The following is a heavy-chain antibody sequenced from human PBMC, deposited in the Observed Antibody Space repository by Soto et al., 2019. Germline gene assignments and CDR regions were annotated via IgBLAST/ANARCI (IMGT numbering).Heavy chain of an antibody. J-gene: IGHJ5*02. CDR1: GYTFTGYY. Sequence: ASVKVSCKASGYTFTGYYMHWVRQAPGQGLEWMGWINPNSGGTNYAQKFQGRVTMARDTSISTAYMELSRLRSDDTAVYYCARSYYDSSGYTYNWFDPWGQGTLVTVSS. CDR3: ARSYYDSSGYTYNWFDP. CDR2: INPNSGGT. D-gene: IGHD3-22*01. V-gene: IGHV1-2*02.